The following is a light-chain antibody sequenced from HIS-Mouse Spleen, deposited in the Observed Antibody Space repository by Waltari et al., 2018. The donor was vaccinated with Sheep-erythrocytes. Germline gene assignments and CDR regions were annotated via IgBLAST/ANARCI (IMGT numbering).Light chain of an antibody. J-gene: IGKJ1*01. CDR3: QQYYSYPQT. CDR2: AAS. V-gene: IGKV1-8*01. Sequence: IRMTQSPSSFSASTGDRVTITCRASQGISSYLAWYQQKPGKAPKLLIYAASTLQSGVPSRFSGSGSGTDFTLTISCLQSEDFATYYCQQYYSYPQTFGQGTKVEIK. CDR1: QGISSY.